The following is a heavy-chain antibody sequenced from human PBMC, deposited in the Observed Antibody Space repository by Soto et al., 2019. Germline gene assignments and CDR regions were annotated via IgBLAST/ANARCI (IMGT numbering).Heavy chain of an antibody. V-gene: IGHV1-69*02. CDR2: VIPNLGGT. J-gene: IGHJ4*02. CDR1: GGTLSSYT. D-gene: IGHD2-15*01. Sequence: QVQLVQSGAEVKKPGSSVKVSCKASGGTLSSYTFSWVRQAPGQGLEWMGRVIPNLGGTNYAKKFQGRFTIVVDTSTSTAYMELNSLRYEDTAVYYWARYKGYCSDTSCPDFDYWGQGTLVTVSS. CDR3: ARYKGYCSDTSCPDFDY.